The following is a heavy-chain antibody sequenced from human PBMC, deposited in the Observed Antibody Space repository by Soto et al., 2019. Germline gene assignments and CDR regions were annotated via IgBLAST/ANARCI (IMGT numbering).Heavy chain of an antibody. V-gene: IGHV3-33*01. D-gene: IGHD6-13*01. J-gene: IGHJ3*02. CDR2: IWYDGSNK. CDR1: GFTFSSYG. CDR3: ARERSRIAADGNDAFDI. Sequence: GGSLRLSCSASGFTFSSYGMHWVRQAPNKGLEWVAVIWYDGSNKYYADSVKGRFTIPRDNSKNTLYLKMNSLRAEDTAVYYSARERSRIAADGNDAFDIWGQGTMVTVS.